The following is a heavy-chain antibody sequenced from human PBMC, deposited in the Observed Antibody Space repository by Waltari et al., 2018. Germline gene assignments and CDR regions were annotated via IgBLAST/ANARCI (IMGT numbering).Heavy chain of an antibody. CDR1: GFTFSTYS. V-gene: IGHV3-30-3*01. J-gene: IGHJ2*01. Sequence: QVQLVESGGGVVQPGRSLRLSCAASGFTFSTYSMNWVRQAQGRGLEWVAVISYGENSDGSKTYYADSVKGRFIISRDNLRNTLYLQMNSLRVEDTAVYYCARWDSDNYWYFDFWGRGTLVTVSS. D-gene: IGHD1-26*01. CDR3: ARWDSDNYWYFDF. CDR2: ISYGENSDGSKT.